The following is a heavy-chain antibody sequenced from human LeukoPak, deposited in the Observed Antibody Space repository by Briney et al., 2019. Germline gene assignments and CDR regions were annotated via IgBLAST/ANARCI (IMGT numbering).Heavy chain of an antibody. CDR3: ARDLRLWFGESPFDY. V-gene: IGHV3-74*01. Sequence: GGSLRLSCAASGFTFSSYWMHWVRHAPGKGLVWVSRINSDGSSTSYADSVKGRFTISRDNAKNTLYLQMNSLRAEDTAVYYCARDLRLWFGESPFDYWGQGTLVTVSS. CDR2: INSDGSST. CDR1: GFTFSSYW. J-gene: IGHJ4*02. D-gene: IGHD3-10*01.